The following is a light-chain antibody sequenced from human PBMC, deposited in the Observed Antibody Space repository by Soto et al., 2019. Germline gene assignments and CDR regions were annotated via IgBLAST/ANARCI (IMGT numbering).Light chain of an antibody. CDR1: SSNIGNNY. Sequence: QSVLTQPPSVSAAPGQKVTISCSGSSSNIGNNYVSWYQQLPGTAPKLLIYENNKRPSGIPDRFSGSKSGTSATLGITGLQTGDKADYYCGTWDSSLSAHVVFGGGTKVTVL. CDR3: GTWDSSLSAHVV. J-gene: IGLJ2*01. CDR2: ENN. V-gene: IGLV1-51*02.